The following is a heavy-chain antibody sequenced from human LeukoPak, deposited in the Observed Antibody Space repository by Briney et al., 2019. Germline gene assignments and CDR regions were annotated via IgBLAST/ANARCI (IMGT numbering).Heavy chain of an antibody. J-gene: IGHJ4*02. V-gene: IGHV4-59*01. CDR2: IYYSGST. Sequence: SETLSLTCTVSGASISSYYWSWIRQPPGKGLEWIGYIYYSGSTRYNPSLKSRVTISVDTSKNQFSLKLSSVTAADTAVYYCAREMGRDGYNLREGGYDYWGQGTLVAVSS. CDR3: AREMGRDGYNLREGGYDY. CDR1: GASISSYY. D-gene: IGHD5-24*01.